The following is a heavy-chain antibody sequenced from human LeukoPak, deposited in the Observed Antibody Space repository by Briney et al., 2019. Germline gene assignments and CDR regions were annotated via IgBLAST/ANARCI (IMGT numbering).Heavy chain of an antibody. D-gene: IGHD3-22*01. CDR3: ARDRTHYYDSSGYYSRWEY. CDR1: GYTFTSYD. Sequence: GASVKVSCKASGYTFTSYDINWVRQATGQGLEWMGWMNPNSGNTGYAQKFQGRVTITRNTSISTVYMELSSLRSEDTAMYYCARDRTHYYDSSGYYSRWEYWGQGTLVTVSS. CDR2: MNPNSGNT. J-gene: IGHJ4*02. V-gene: IGHV1-8*03.